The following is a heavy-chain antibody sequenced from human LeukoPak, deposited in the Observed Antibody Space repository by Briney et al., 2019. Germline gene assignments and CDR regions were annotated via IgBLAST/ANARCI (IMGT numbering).Heavy chain of an antibody. D-gene: IGHD3-22*01. CDR3: ARADSSGYGRGGAFDI. Sequence: SETLSLTCAVYGGSFSGYYWSWIRQPPGKGLEWIGRIYTSGSTNYNPSLKSRVTMSVDTSKNQFSLKLSSVTAADTAVYYCARADSSGYGRGGAFDIWGQGTMVTVSS. V-gene: IGHV4-59*10. J-gene: IGHJ3*02. CDR2: IYTSGST. CDR1: GGSFSGYY.